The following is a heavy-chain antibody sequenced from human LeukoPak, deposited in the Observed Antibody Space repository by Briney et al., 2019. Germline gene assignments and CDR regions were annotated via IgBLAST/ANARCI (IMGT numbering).Heavy chain of an antibody. CDR2: ISGSGGST. D-gene: IGHD3-10*01. CDR3: AKDPPKLLWFGELNFDY. V-gene: IGHV3-23*01. J-gene: IGHJ4*02. Sequence: GGSLRLSCAASGFTFSSYAMSWVRQPPGKGLEWVSAISGSGGSTYYADSVKGRFTISKDNSKNTLYLQMNSLRAEDTAVYYCAKDPPKLLWFGELNFDYWGQGTLVTVSS. CDR1: GFTFSSYA.